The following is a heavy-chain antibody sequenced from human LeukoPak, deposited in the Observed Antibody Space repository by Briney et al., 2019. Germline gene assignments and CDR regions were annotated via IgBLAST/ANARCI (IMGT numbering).Heavy chain of an antibody. CDR1: GHRFTNHW. Sequence: GESLKISCEVSGHRFTNHWIGWVRQMPGKGLEWMGIINLGDSDTKYSPSFQGQVTISLDKSISAAYLQWRSLKASDTAMYYCARRPYSGSPNWFDPWGQGTLVTVSS. J-gene: IGHJ5*02. D-gene: IGHD1-26*01. CDR3: ARRPYSGSPNWFDP. V-gene: IGHV5-51*01. CDR2: INLGDSDT.